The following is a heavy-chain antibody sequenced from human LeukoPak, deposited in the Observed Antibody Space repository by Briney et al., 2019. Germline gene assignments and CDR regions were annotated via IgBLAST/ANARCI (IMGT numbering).Heavy chain of an antibody. D-gene: IGHD6-19*01. CDR3: ARATYSSGWYWVY. CDR2: IYYSGST. Sequence: PSETLSLTCTVPGGSISSSTYYWGWIRQPPAKGLEWIGSIYYSGSTYYNPSLKSRVTIPVDTSKKQFSLKLNSVAAADTAVYYCARATYSSGWYWVYWGQGTLVTVSS. CDR1: GGSISSSTYY. V-gene: IGHV4-39*01. J-gene: IGHJ4*02.